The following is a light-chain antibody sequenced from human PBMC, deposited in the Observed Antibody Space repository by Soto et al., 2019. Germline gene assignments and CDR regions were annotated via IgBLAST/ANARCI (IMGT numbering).Light chain of an antibody. CDR1: QSISSD. CDR3: QQYNKWPRT. V-gene: IGKV3-15*01. CDR2: SAS. J-gene: IGKJ2*01. Sequence: EIVMTQSPAPLSVSPGTRATLSGRASQSISSDVAWYQQKPGQAPRLLIYSASTTATGIPARFSGSGFGTEFTLTISSLQSEDFAVYNCQQYNKWPRTFGQGTKVDIK.